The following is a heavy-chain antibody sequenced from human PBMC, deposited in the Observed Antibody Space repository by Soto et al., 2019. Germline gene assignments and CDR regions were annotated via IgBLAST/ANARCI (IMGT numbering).Heavy chain of an antibody. V-gene: IGHV1-18*01. D-gene: IGHD6-19*01. CDR2: ISAYNGGT. CDR3: ATAGRQWLVHLEYFQH. J-gene: IGHJ1*01. CDR1: GYTFTSYG. Sequence: QVQLVQSGAEVKKPGASVKVSCKASGYTFTSYGISWVRQAPGQGLEWMGWISAYNGGTNYAQKFQGRVTMTRDTSISTAYMELSRLRSDDTAVYYCATAGRQWLVHLEYFQHWGQGTLVTVSS.